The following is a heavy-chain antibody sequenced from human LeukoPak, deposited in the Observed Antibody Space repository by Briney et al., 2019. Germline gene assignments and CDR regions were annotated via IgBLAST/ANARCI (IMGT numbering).Heavy chain of an antibody. CDR3: ASGHDSSGYYPPGDY. V-gene: IGHV1-2*02. J-gene: IGHJ4*02. D-gene: IGHD3-22*01. CDR2: INPNSGGT. Sequence: ASVKVSCKASGGTFSSYAISWVRQAPGQGLEWMGWINPNSGGTNYAQKFQGRVTMTRDTSISTAYMELSRLRSDDTAVYYCASGHDSSGYYPPGDYWGQGTLVTVSS. CDR1: GGTFSSYA.